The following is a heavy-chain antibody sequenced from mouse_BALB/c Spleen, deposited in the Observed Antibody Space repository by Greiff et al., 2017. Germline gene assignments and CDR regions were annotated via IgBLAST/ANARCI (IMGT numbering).Heavy chain of an antibody. CDR1: GFTFSDYY. V-gene: IGHV5-4*02. D-gene: IGHD1-2*01. Sequence: EVMLVESGGGLVKPGGSLKLSCAASGFTFSDYYMYWVRQTPEKRLEWVATISDGGSYTYYPDSVKGRFTISRDNAKNNLYLQMSSLKSEDTAMYYCARGYYGPHYYAMDYWGQGTSVTVSS. J-gene: IGHJ4*01. CDR2: ISDGGSYT. CDR3: ARGYYGPHYYAMDY.